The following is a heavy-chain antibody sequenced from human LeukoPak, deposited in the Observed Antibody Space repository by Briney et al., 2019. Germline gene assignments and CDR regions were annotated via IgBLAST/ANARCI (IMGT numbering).Heavy chain of an antibody. CDR1: GGSISSYY. J-gene: IGHJ4*02. CDR2: VYYSGRT. D-gene: IGHD3-10*01. Sequence: PSETLSLTCTVSGGSISSYYWSWIRQPPGKGLEWIGYVYYSGRTNYNPSLKSRVTISVDTSKNQFSLKLSSVTAADTAVYYCARALRSYGSGSYKRTYYFDYWGQGTLVTVSS. V-gene: IGHV4-59*01. CDR3: ARALRSYGSGSYKRTYYFDY.